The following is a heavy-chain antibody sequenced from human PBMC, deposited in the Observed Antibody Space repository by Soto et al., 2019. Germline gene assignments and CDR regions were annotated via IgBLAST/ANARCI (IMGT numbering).Heavy chain of an antibody. V-gene: IGHV4-31*03. CDR2: IYYSGST. CDR3: ARVGSSSWYVEPDY. D-gene: IGHD6-13*01. CDR1: GVSISSGGYY. J-gene: IGHJ4*02. Sequence: SETLSLTCTVSGVSISSGGYYWSWIRQHPGKGLEWIGYIYYSGSTYYNPSLKSRVTISVDTSKNQFSLKLSSVTAADTAVYYCARVGSSSWYVEPDYWGQRTLVTVSS.